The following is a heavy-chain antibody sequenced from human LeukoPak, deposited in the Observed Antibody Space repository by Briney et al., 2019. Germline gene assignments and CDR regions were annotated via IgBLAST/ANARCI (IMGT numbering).Heavy chain of an antibody. J-gene: IGHJ4*02. V-gene: IGHV3-33*06. D-gene: IGHD1-26*01. CDR1: GFSFRDFG. Sequence: GGSLRLSCAVSGFSFRDFGFHWVRQAPGKGLEWVAVTWYDESHKYYADSVKGRFTISKDNSKNTLYLEMSSLRVEDTAVYYCAKWDGTRQFYFGYWGQGALVTVAS. CDR2: TWYDESHK. CDR3: AKWDGTRQFYFGY.